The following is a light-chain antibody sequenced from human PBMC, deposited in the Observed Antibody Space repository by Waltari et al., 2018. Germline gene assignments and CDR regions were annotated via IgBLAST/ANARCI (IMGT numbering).Light chain of an antibody. V-gene: IGKV4-1*01. CDR3: QQHYSSPLT. J-gene: IGKJ4*01. Sequence: DIVMTQSPDSLAVSLGERATINCKSSQSVFHSSDSKNYLTWYQQKPGQPPKLLMYWASTRQSGVPDRFSGSWSGTDFTLTISSLQAEDVALYYCQQHYSSPLTFGGGTKVEIQ. CDR2: WAS. CDR1: QSVFHSSDSKNY.